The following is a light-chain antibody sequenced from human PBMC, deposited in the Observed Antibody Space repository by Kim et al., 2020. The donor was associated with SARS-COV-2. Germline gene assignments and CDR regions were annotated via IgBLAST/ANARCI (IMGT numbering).Light chain of an antibody. CDR2: AAS. J-gene: IGKJ2*03. V-gene: IGKV3-20*01. CDR1: QRISSNY. Sequence: LSPADRATLSGMANQRISSNYLAWYQHKPGQSPRLLIHAASNRATGIPDRFSGSGSGTDFTLTISRLEPEDFAVYYCHQYIRSPYSFGQGTKLEI. CDR3: HQYIRSPYS.